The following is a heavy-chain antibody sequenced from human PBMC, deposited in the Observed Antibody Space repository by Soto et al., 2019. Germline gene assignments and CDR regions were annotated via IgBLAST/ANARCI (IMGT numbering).Heavy chain of an antibody. CDR3: VRCYCSVGSCYACWHFDL. CDR1: GYTFSDYA. Sequence: QVQLVQSGGEVKKPGASVKVSCQASGYTFSDYAISWVRQAPGQGLEWMGWISASTRNTDQAQNFQGRVIMSLDTPTNPAYMELRSLRSDDTAVYYCVRCYCSVGSCYACWHFDLWGRGTLVTVSS. D-gene: IGHD2-15*01. J-gene: IGHJ2*01. CDR2: ISASTRNT. V-gene: IGHV1-18*01.